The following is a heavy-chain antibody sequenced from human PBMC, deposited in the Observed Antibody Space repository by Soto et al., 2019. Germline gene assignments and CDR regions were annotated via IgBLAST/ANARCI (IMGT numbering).Heavy chain of an antibody. Sequence: PWGSLRLSCAAAGFTFIDHAMHWARRSPGKGLEWVALISPFGTNEYCADSAKGRFIISRDNSKNTVYLQMNSLRPDDTALYYCARENSRISPRLFQHWGHGTLVTVSS. CDR1: GFTFIDHA. CDR2: ISPFGTNE. J-gene: IGHJ1*01. V-gene: IGHV3-30-3*01. D-gene: IGHD6-6*01. CDR3: ARENSRISPRLFQH.